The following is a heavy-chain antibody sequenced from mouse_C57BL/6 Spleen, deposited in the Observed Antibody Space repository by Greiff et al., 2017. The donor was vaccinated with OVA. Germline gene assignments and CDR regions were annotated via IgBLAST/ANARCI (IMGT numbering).Heavy chain of an antibody. J-gene: IGHJ2*01. CDR1: GYSITSGYY. CDR3: ARRLTGSPFDY. D-gene: IGHD4-1*01. V-gene: IGHV3-6*01. Sequence: DVKLQESGPGLVKPSQSLSLTCSVTGYSITSGYYWNWIRQFPGNKLEWMGYISYDGSNNYNPSLKNRISITRDTSKNQFFLKLNSVTTEDTATYYCARRLTGSPFDYWGQGTTLTVSS. CDR2: ISYDGSN.